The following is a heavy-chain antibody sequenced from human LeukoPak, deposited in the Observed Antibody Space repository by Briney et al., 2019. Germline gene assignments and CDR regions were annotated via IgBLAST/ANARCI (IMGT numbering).Heavy chain of an antibody. CDR3: AKVTYGSGTYGAFDS. D-gene: IGHD3-10*01. CDR1: AFTFSSHG. CDR2: ISGSGDYT. J-gene: IGHJ4*02. V-gene: IGHV3-23*01. Sequence: GGCLRLSCAASAFTFSSHGMSWVRQAPRKGLGWVSTISGSGDYTYYADSVKGRFTISRDNSKNTTYLQVNRLRAEDTAIYYCAKVTYGSGTYGAFDSWGQGTLVTVSS.